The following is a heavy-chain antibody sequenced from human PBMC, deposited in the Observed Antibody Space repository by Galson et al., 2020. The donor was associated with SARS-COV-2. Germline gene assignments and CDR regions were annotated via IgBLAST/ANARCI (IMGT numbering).Heavy chain of an antibody. V-gene: IGHV3-48*03. J-gene: IGHJ4*02. D-gene: IGHD3-10*01. CDR2: ISSSGSTI. CDR1: VFPFSSYE. Sequence: GESLKISCAASVFPFSSYEMNWVRQAQGKGLEWVSYISSSGSTIYYADSVKGRFTISRDNAKNSLYLQMNSLRAEDTAVYYCARETGYYYGSGSYYRGRTVFGYWGQGTLGTGSS. CDR3: ARETGYYYGSGSYYRGRTVFGY.